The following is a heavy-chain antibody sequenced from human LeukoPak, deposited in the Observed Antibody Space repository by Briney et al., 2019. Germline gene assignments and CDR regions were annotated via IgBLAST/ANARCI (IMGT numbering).Heavy chain of an antibody. D-gene: IGHD6-6*01. J-gene: IGHJ4*02. CDR1: GYSFNTYW. V-gene: IGHV5-51*01. Sequence: GESLKISCKGSGYSFNTYWTGWVRQMPGKGLEWMGIIYPGDSDTRYSPSFQGQVTISADKSLSTAYLQWGSLKASDTTMYYCAREGRSSSPMDYWGQGTLVTVSS. CDR3: AREGRSSSPMDY. CDR2: IYPGDSDT.